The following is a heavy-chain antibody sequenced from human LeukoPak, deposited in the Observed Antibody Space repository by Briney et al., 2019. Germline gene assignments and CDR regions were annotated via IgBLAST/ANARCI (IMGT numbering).Heavy chain of an antibody. D-gene: IGHD3-22*01. CDR1: GGSISSGGYF. J-gene: IGHJ4*02. Sequence: SQTLSLTCTVSGGSISSGGYFWSWIRQPPGKGLEWIGEISHSGSTTYNPSLRSRVTISGDTSKKQFSLKLSSVTAADTAVYYCVTYYYGSSAPRRNYWGQGILVTVSS. V-gene: IGHV4-30-2*01. CDR3: VTYYYGSSAPRRNY. CDR2: ISHSGST.